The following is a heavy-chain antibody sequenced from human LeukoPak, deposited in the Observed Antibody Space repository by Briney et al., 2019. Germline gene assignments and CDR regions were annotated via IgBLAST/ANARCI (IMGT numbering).Heavy chain of an antibody. CDR3: AKLGGSITF. CDR2: INCNGGNT. Sequence: GGSLRLSCAASGFTFSSYAMSWVRQAPGKGLEWVSSINCNGGNTYYADSVKGRFTISRDNSKNTLYLRVNSLRAVDTAVYYCAKLGGSITFWGQGTLVTVSS. D-gene: IGHD3-10*01. CDR1: GFTFSSYA. V-gene: IGHV3-23*01. J-gene: IGHJ4*02.